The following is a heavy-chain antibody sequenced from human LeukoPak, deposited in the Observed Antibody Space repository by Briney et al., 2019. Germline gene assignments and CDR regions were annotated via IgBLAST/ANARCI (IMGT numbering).Heavy chain of an antibody. V-gene: IGHV1-2*02. Sequence: ASVKVSCKASGYTFTGYYMHWVRQAPGQGLEWMEWINPNSGGTNYAQKFQGRVTMTRDTSISTAYMGLSRLRSDDTAVYYCAREGVAAAGFDPWGQGTLVTVSS. CDR3: AREGVAAAGFDP. D-gene: IGHD6-13*01. CDR1: GYTFTGYY. J-gene: IGHJ5*02. CDR2: INPNSGGT.